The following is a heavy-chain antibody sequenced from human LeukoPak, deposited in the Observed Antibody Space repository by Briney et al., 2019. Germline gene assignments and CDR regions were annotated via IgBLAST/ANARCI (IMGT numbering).Heavy chain of an antibody. D-gene: IGHD5-12*01. Sequence: GGSLRLSCAPSRFSFSSYSMNWVRQAPGKGLEWVSSITSSSSFIYYADSVKGRFTISRDNARNSLYLQMNSLRAEDTAVYYCARGAGGYDWNDAFDIWGQGTMVTVSS. CDR3: ARGAGGYDWNDAFDI. CDR1: RFSFSSYS. V-gene: IGHV3-21*01. CDR2: ITSSSSFI. J-gene: IGHJ3*02.